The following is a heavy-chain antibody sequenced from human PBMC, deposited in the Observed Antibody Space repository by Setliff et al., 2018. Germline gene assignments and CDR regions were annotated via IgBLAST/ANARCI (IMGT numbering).Heavy chain of an antibody. CDR2: IYYNRDT. CDR1: GGSFSNYY. V-gene: IGHV4-59*12. CDR3: ARVRVVQGYYEFDH. J-gene: IGHJ4*02. Sequence: SETLSLTCTVYGGSFSNYYWSWIRQPPGKGLEWIGNIYYNRDTNRNPSLKSRVTVSVDTSRDQFYLSLSSVTAADTAIYYCARVRVVQGYYEFDHWGQGTLVTVSS. D-gene: IGHD3-3*01.